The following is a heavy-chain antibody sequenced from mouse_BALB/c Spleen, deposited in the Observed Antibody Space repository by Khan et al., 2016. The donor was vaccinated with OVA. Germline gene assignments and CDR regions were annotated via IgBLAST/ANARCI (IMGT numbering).Heavy chain of an antibody. CDR2: ISSGGSYT. Sequence: EVELVESGGGLVKPGGSLKLSCAASGFTFSSSAMSWVRQTPAKRLEWVATISSGGSYTYYPDSVKGRFTISRDNAKNTLYLQMSSLRSEDTAMYYCAGRYDGYYAGAMNYGGQGTSVTVSS. CDR1: GFTFSSSA. D-gene: IGHD2-3*01. CDR3: AGRYDGYYAGAMNY. V-gene: IGHV5-9-3*01. J-gene: IGHJ4*01.